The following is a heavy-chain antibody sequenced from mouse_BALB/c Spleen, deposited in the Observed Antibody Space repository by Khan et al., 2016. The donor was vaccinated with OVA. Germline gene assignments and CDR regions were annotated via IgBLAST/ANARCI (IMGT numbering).Heavy chain of an antibody. Sequence: QIQLVQSGPEVKKPGETVKISCKASGHTFTKFGMNWVKQAPGKGLKWMGWINTYTGEPTYADDFNGRFAFSLETSASTAYLQLNNLKNEDTATYVCARPPDWYYVLDNWGQGTSVTVSS. D-gene: IGHD4-1*01. J-gene: IGHJ4*01. V-gene: IGHV9-3-1*01. CDR3: ARPPDWYYVLDN. CDR2: INTYTGEP. CDR1: GHTFTKFG.